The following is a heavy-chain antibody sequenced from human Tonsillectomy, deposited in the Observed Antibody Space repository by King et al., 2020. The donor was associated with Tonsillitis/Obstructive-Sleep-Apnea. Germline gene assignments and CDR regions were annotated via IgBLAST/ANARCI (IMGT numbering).Heavy chain of an antibody. CDR2: INAGNGNT. V-gene: IGHV1-3*01. D-gene: IGHD1-1*01. CDR3: ALNGRHPT. Sequence: QLVQSGAEVKKPGASVKVSCKASGYTFTTYAIHWVRQAPGQSLEWMGWINAGNGNTKYSQKFQGKVTITSDTSASTAYMELSSLRSEDTAVFYCALNGRHPTWGQGTPVSVSS. CDR1: GYTFTTYA. J-gene: IGHJ4*02.